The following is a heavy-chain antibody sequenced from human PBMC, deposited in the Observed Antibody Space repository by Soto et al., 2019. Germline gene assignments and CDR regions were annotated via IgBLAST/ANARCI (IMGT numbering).Heavy chain of an antibody. J-gene: IGHJ6*02. CDR3: ERGGGIAASRHGMDV. CDR1: GGTFSSYA. D-gene: IGHD6-6*01. V-gene: IGHV1-69*06. CDR2: LIPIFGTA. Sequence: QVQLVQPGAEVKKPGSSVKVSCKASGGTFSSYAISWVRQSPGQGLEWLGGLIPIFGTANYAQKFQGRVTITAEKSTSTAYRGLSILRSECTAVYYCERGGGIAASRHGMDVWGQGATVTVSS.